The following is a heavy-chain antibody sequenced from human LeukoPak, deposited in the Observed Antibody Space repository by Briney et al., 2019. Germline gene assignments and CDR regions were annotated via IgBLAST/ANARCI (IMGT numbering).Heavy chain of an antibody. CDR2: INHSGST. V-gene: IGHV4-34*01. D-gene: IGHD3-10*01. Sequence: SETLSLTCAVCGGSFSGYYWSWIRQPPGKGLEWIREINHSGSTNYNPSLKSRVTISVDTSKNQFSLKLSSVTAADTAVYYCARGRGIRGSAFDIWGQGTMVTVSS. CDR3: ARGRGIRGSAFDI. CDR1: GGSFSGYY. J-gene: IGHJ3*02.